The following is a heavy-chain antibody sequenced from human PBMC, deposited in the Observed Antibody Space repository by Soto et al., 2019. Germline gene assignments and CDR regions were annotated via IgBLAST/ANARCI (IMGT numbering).Heavy chain of an antibody. V-gene: IGHV3-23*01. CDR1: GFTFSNYA. D-gene: IGHD6-19*01. Sequence: GGSLRLSCAASGFTFSNYAMSWVRQAPGKGLEWVSVVSGSGDSTYYADSVKGRFTISRDNSKNTLYLQMNSLRAEDMAVYYCARRTSGWYFDYWGQGTLVTVSS. J-gene: IGHJ4*02. CDR2: VSGSGDST. CDR3: ARRTSGWYFDY.